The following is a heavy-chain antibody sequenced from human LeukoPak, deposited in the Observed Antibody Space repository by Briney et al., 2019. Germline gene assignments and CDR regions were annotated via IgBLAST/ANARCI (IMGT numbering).Heavy chain of an antibody. Sequence: SETLSLTCTVSGDSISSGDYYWSWIRQPPGKSLEWIGYIYYSGTTYYNPSLKSRLIISVDTSKNQFSLKLSSVTAADTAVYYCARGYGDYSLYYFDYWGQGTLVTVSS. CDR3: ARGYGDYSLYYFDY. CDR2: IYYSGTT. CDR1: GDSISSGDYY. J-gene: IGHJ4*02. V-gene: IGHV4-30-4*01. D-gene: IGHD4-17*01.